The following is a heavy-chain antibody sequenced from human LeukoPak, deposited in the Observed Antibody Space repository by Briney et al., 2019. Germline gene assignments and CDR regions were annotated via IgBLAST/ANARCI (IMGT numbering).Heavy chain of an antibody. D-gene: IGHD5-18*01. Sequence: SVKVSCKASGGTFSSYAISWVRQAPGQGLEWMGRIIPILGIANYAQKFQGRVTITADKSTSTAYMELSSLRSEDTAVHYCARVDTAMVIDYWGQGTLVTVSS. V-gene: IGHV1-69*04. CDR2: IIPILGIA. J-gene: IGHJ4*02. CDR3: ARVDTAMVIDY. CDR1: GGTFSSYA.